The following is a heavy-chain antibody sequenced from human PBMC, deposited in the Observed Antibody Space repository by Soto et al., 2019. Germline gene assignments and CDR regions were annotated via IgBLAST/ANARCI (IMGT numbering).Heavy chain of an antibody. J-gene: IGHJ6*02. CDR1: GGTFNYDA. V-gene: IGHV1-69*01. Sequence: QVQLVQSGAEVKKPGSSVMVSCKASGGTFNYDAITWVRQAPGQGLEWMGGIIPIFNTANYAQKFQGRVTSTADESTSTAYMELTSLRSEDTALYYCARVRPTDYVGNYNNSMDVWGQGTTVTVSS. CDR3: ARVRPTDYVGNYNNSMDV. D-gene: IGHD4-17*01. CDR2: IIPIFNTA.